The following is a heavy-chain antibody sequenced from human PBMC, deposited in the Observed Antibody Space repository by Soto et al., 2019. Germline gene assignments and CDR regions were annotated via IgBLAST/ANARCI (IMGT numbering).Heavy chain of an antibody. CDR1: GYTFFTYD. D-gene: IGHD6-13*01. CDR2: ISTYSGDT. CDR3: AIYHGPTTAANWFYP. J-gene: IGHJ5*02. V-gene: IGHV1-18*01. Sequence: QVHLVQSGVEVKTPGASVKVSCQASGYTFFTYDISWVRQAPGQGLEWMGWISTYSGDTKYAQKFQGRVTMTTDTSTTTAYLELRSLRSDDTAVYYCAIYHGPTTAANWFYPWGQGTLVTVSS.